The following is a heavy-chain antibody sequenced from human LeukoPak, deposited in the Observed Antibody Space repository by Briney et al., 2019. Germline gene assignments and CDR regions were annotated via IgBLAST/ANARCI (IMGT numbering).Heavy chain of an antibody. J-gene: IGHJ4*02. V-gene: IGHV4-34*01. D-gene: IGHD6-13*01. CDR3: ARGPRMYSSSRYLDY. Sequence: SETLSLTCAVYGGSFSGYYWSWIRQPPGKGLEWIGEINHSGSTNYNPSLKSRVTISVDTSKNQFSLKLSSVTAADTAVYYCARGPRMYSSSRYLDYWGQGTLVTVSS. CDR1: GGSFSGYY. CDR2: INHSGST.